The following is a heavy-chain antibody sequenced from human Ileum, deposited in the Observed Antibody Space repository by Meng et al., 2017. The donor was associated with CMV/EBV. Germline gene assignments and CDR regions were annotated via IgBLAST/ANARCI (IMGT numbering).Heavy chain of an antibody. Sequence: CAASGFTFRRHWMHWVRQAPGKGPVCVARIKSDGTYRDYAGSVKGRFTISRDNAKNSLYLQMNTLRAEDTAVYYCARSSIVVPGGDYWGQGTLVTVSS. CDR1: GFTFRRHW. D-gene: IGHD2-2*01. J-gene: IGHJ4*02. V-gene: IGHV3-74*01. CDR3: ARSSIVVPGGDY. CDR2: IKSDGTYR.